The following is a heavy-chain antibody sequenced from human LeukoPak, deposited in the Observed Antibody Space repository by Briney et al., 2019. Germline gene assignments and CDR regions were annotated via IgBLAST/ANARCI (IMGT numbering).Heavy chain of an antibody. CDR3: AKDEFGSASYSLGGMDV. Sequence: GGSLRLSCAASGFTFVDHGMHWVRQAPGKGLEWVSLISGDGGTTYYADSAKGRFTISRDNSKNSLYLQMNNLRTEDTALYYCAKDEFGSASYSLGGMDVWGQGTTAAVSS. V-gene: IGHV3-43*02. CDR2: ISGDGGTT. D-gene: IGHD3-10*01. J-gene: IGHJ6*02. CDR1: GFTFVDHG.